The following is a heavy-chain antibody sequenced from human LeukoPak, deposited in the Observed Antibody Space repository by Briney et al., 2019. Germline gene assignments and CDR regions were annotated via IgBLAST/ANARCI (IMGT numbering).Heavy chain of an antibody. J-gene: IGHJ4*02. D-gene: IGHD5-12*01. CDR3: ARQETRGYSGYALY. Sequence: GESLKISCKGSGDSFTSYWIGWVRQMPGKGLEWMGIIYPGDSDTRDSPSFQGQVTISAHKSISTAYLQWSSLKASHPAMYYCARQETRGYSGYALYWGQGTLVTVSS. CDR1: GDSFTSYW. CDR2: IYPGDSDT. V-gene: IGHV5-51*01.